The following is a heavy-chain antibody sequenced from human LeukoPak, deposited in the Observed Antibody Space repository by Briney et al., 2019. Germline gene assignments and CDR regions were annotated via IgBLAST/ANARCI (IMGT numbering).Heavy chain of an antibody. D-gene: IGHD2-15*01. CDR2: IYPGDSDI. V-gene: IGHV5-51*01. CDR1: GYSFTTYW. CDR3: ARGDCSGGSCYDYFDY. Sequence: GESLKISCKGSGYSFTTYWTGWVRQMPGKGLEWMGIIYPGDSDIRYSPSFQGQVTISADKSISTAYLQWSSLKASDTAMYYCARGDCSGGSCYDYFDYWGQGTLVTVSS. J-gene: IGHJ4*02.